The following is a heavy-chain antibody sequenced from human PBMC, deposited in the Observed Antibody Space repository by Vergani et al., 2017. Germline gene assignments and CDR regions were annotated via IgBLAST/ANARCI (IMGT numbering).Heavy chain of an antibody. CDR1: GFTFSSYS. V-gene: IGHV3-21*01. Sequence: EVQLVESGGGLVKPGGSLRLSCAASGFTFSSYSMNWVRQAPGKGLEWVSSISSSSSYIYYADSVKGRFTISRDNAKNSLYLQMNSLRAEVTAVYYCARDPSKYCSGGSCYGQYNWFDPWGQGTLVTVSS. D-gene: IGHD2-15*01. CDR3: ARDPSKYCSGGSCYGQYNWFDP. CDR2: ISSSSSYI. J-gene: IGHJ5*02.